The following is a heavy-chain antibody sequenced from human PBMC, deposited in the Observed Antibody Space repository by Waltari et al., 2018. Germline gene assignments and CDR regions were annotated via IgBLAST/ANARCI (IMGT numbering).Heavy chain of an antibody. CDR1: GFSIHRDY. D-gene: IGHD2-2*01. CDR3: ASQQMGTSCNHDDAFDV. Sequence: EVQLVQSGGGLIQPGGSLRLSCAASGFSIHRDYMSWVRQAPGQGLAWVSVIYSCGGTYYADSVKGRFTISRDNSKNTLYLQMNSLRTEDTAIYYCASQQMGTSCNHDDAFDVWGRGTMVTVSS. J-gene: IGHJ3*01. V-gene: IGHV3-66*03. CDR2: IYSCGGT.